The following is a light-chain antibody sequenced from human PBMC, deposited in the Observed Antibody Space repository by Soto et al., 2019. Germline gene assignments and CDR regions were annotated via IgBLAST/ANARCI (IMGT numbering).Light chain of an antibody. CDR3: SSYSSSTTHVV. V-gene: IGLV2-14*03. CDR1: SSDVGDFNY. Sequence: QSVLTQPASVSGSHGRSVTISCTGTSSDVGDFNYVSWYQHLPGRAPKLIIYDVTNRPSGISYRFSASKSGRTASLTISGLQAEDEAYYYCSSYSSSTTHVVFGGGTKVTVL. CDR2: DVT. J-gene: IGLJ2*01.